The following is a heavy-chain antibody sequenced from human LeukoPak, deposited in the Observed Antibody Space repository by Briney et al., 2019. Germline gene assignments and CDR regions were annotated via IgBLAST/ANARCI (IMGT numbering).Heavy chain of an antibody. D-gene: IGHD6-13*01. V-gene: IGHV3-23*01. CDR3: AKASGITAAGTLLDV. CDR1: GFTFSSYA. CDR2: ISGSGGST. Sequence: GSLRLSCAASGFTFSSYAMSWVRQAPGKGLEWVSGISGSGGSTYYADSVKGRFTISRDNSKNTLYLQMNSLRAEDTAVYYCAKASGITAAGTLLDVWGQGTTVTVSS. J-gene: IGHJ6*02.